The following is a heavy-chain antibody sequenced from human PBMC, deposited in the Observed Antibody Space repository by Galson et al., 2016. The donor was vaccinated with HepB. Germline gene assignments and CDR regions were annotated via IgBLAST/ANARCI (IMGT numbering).Heavy chain of an antibody. J-gene: IGHJ4*02. CDR3: AKSPYCKGTSCYALYYFDS. CDR1: GGTFINYD. Sequence: SVKVSCKASGGTFINYDFSWVRQAPGQGLEWMGGIIPIFGTTNFAQKFQGRITISADESTGTVYMELSSLRSEDTAFYYCAKSPYCKGTSCYALYYFDSWGQGTLVTVSS. CDR2: IIPIFGTT. V-gene: IGHV1-69*13. D-gene: IGHD2-2*01.